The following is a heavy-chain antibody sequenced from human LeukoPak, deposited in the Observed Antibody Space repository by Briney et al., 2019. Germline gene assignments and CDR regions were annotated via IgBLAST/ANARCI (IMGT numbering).Heavy chain of an antibody. CDR1: GFTFSSYA. V-gene: IGHV3-30-3*01. J-gene: IGHJ4*02. Sequence: PGRSLRLSCAASGFTFSSYAMHWVRQAPGKGLEWVAVISYDGSNKYYADYVKGRFTISRDNSKNTLYLEMNSLRAEDTAVYYCATLQGYYGSGSIDYWGQGTLVTVSS. CDR3: ATLQGYYGSGSIDY. CDR2: ISYDGSNK. D-gene: IGHD3-10*01.